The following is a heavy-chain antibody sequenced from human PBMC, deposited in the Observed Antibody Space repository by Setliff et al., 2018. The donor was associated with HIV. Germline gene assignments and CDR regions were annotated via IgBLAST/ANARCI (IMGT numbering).Heavy chain of an antibody. Sequence: ASVKVSCKASGYTFTAYGLSWVRQAPGQGLEWMGWISTYSDETSYAQKFQGRVTMTRNTSISTAYMELSSLRSEDTAVYYCARGNLYSSGWYNYWGQGTLVTVSS. V-gene: IGHV1-8*01. CDR1: GYTFTAYG. D-gene: IGHD6-19*01. J-gene: IGHJ4*02. CDR3: ARGNLYSSGWYNY. CDR2: ISTYSDET.